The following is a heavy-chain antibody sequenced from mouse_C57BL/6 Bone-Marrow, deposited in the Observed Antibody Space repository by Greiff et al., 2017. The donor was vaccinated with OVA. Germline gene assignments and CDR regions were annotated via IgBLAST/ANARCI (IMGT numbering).Heavy chain of an antibody. D-gene: IGHD2-4*01. CDR2: IYPGDGDT. J-gene: IGHJ3*01. CDR3: ASLIYYDYDGFAY. CDR1: GYAFRSSW. V-gene: IGHV1-82*01. Sequence: QVQLQQSGPELVKPGASVKISCKASGYAFRSSWMNWVKQRPGKGLEWIGRIYPGDGDTNYNGKFKGQATLTADKSSSTAYMQLSILTSEDSAVYFCASLIYYDYDGFAYWGQGTLVTVSA.